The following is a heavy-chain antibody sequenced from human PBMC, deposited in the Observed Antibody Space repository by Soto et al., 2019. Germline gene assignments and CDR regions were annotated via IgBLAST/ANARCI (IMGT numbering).Heavy chain of an antibody. D-gene: IGHD3-10*01. CDR1: GFTFNSYG. CDR2: ISYDGSNQ. V-gene: IGHV3-30*18. CDR3: AKDYGSRSYLFDD. Sequence: ESGGGVVQPGRSLRLSCAASGFTFNSYGMHWVRQAPGKGLEWVALISYDGSNQYYADSMKGRFTISRDNSKNTLYLQMNSLRVEDTAVYYCAKDYGSRSYLFDDWGQGTLVTVSS. J-gene: IGHJ4*02.